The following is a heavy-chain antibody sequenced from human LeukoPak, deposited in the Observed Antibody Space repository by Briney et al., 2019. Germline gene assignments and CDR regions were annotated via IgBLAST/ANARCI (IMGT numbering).Heavy chain of an antibody. Sequence: PSETLSLTCTVSGGSISSYYWSWLRQPPGKGLEWIGYIYYSGRTNYNPSLKSRVTISVDTSKNPFSLKLSSVTAADTAVYYCARVESYYYMDVWGKGTTVTVSS. D-gene: IGHD5-24*01. J-gene: IGHJ6*03. CDR3: ARVESYYYMDV. CDR1: GGSISSYY. CDR2: IYYSGRT. V-gene: IGHV4-59*01.